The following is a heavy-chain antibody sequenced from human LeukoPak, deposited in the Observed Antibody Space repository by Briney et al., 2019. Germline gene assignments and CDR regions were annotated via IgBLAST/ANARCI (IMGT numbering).Heavy chain of an antibody. CDR3: ARVDLVVVPAARPDLFDY. CDR2: ISAYNGNT. Sequence: ASVKVSCNASGYTFTSYGISWVRQAPGQGLEWMGWISAYNGNTNYAQKLQGKVTMTTDTSTSTAYMELRSLRSDDTAVYYRARVDLVVVPAARPDLFDYWGQGTLVTVSS. J-gene: IGHJ4*02. D-gene: IGHD2-2*03. V-gene: IGHV1-18*01. CDR1: GYTFTSYG.